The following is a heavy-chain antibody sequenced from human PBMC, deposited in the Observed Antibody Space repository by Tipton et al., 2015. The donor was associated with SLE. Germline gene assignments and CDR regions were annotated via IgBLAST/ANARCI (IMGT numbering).Heavy chain of an antibody. V-gene: IGHV4-59*01. CDR2: IHYSGRT. Sequence: TLSLTCTISGGSISSYSWSWFRQPPGKGLEWIGRIHYSGRTNYNPSLSSRVTISIDTSSNQFSLKLTSVTAADTAVYYCVRRVLESAIVGVTGNWLDPWGQGTLVTVSS. CDR3: VRRVLESAIVGVTGNWLDP. CDR1: GGSISSYS. J-gene: IGHJ5*02. D-gene: IGHD3-3*01.